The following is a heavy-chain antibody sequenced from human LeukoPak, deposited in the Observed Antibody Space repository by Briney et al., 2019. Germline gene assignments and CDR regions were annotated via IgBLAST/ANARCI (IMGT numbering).Heavy chain of an antibody. V-gene: IGHV3-7*01. Sequence: GGSLRLSCAASGFRFNTYWMSWVRQAPGKGLEWVANIKQDGNEKYYVDSVKGRFTISRDNAKNSLYLQMNSLRAEDTAVYYCARLSSGLFDYWGQGTLVTVSS. CDR1: GFRFNTYW. CDR3: ARLSSGLFDY. J-gene: IGHJ4*02. CDR2: IKQDGNEK. D-gene: IGHD6-19*01.